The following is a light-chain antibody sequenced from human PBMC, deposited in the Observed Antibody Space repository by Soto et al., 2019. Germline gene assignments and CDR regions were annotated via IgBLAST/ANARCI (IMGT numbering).Light chain of an antibody. J-gene: IGKJ4*01. V-gene: IGKV3-11*01. CDR3: QQRYNWPPA. CDR1: QSVSSY. CDR2: DAS. Sequence: EIVLTQSPATLSLSPGERATLSCRASQSVSSYLAWYQQKPGQAPRLLIYDASNRATGIPARFSGSGSGTDFTFTISSLEPEDFAVYYCQQRYNWPPAFGGGTKVEIK.